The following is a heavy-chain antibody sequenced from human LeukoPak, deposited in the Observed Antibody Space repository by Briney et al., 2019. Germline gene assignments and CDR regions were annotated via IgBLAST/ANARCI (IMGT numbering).Heavy chain of an antibody. Sequence: ASVKVSCKASEYTFTSYDINWVRQATGQGLEWMGWVNPNSGNTGYAQKFQGRVTMTRNTSISTAYMELSSLRSEDTAVYYCARAPYDSSGYYIDYWGQGTLVTVSS. CDR3: ARAPYDSSGYYIDY. V-gene: IGHV1-8*01. J-gene: IGHJ4*02. D-gene: IGHD3-22*01. CDR2: VNPNSGNT. CDR1: EYTFTSYD.